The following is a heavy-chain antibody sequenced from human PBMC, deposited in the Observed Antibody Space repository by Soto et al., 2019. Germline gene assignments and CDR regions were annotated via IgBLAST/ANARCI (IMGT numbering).Heavy chain of an antibody. V-gene: IGHV3-7*03. J-gene: IGHJ4*02. CDR2: IKQDASER. Sequence: GGSLRLSCAASGFTFSNYWMSWARQAPGKGLEWVANIKQDASERNYMDSVRGRFTISRDNAKNSVYLQMDSLRAEDTAVYYCARDSRTLFETNRVRSDYWGQGTLVTVSS. CDR3: ARDSRTLFETNRVRSDY. D-gene: IGHD2-2*01. CDR1: GFTFSNYW.